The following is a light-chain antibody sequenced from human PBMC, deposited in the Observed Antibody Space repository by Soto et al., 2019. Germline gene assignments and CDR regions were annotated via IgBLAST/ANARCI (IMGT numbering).Light chain of an antibody. CDR3: AAWDDSLSGYV. V-gene: IGLV1-47*01. J-gene: IGLJ1*01. CDR2: RND. CDR1: SSNIGSNY. Sequence: QSVLTQPPSASGTPGQRVTISCSGSSSNIGSNYVYWYQQLPGTAPKLLIYRNDQRPSGVRDRFSGSKSGTSASLAISGLRSEDEADYYCAAWDDSLSGYVFGTGTQLTVL.